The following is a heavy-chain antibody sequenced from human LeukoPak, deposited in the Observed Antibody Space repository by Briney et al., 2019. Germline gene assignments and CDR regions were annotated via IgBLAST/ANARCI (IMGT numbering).Heavy chain of an antibody. Sequence: LRLSCAASGFTVSSNYMSWIRQHPGKGLEWIAHIYHAGSTHDNPSLRGRVAISLDTSANQFSLRLSSVTAADTAVYFCARATHYSASTGGPYMDVWGQGTTVTVSS. J-gene: IGHJ6*03. D-gene: IGHD3-22*01. CDR1: GFTVSSNY. CDR2: IYHAGST. CDR3: ARATHYSASTGGPYMDV. V-gene: IGHV4-31*02.